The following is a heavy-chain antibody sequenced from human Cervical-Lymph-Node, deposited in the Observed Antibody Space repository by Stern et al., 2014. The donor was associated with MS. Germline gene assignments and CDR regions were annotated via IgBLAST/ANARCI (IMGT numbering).Heavy chain of an antibody. D-gene: IGHD3-22*01. Sequence: QVQLVQSGAEVKKPGASVKVSCKASGYTFTSYYMHWVRQAPGQGLEWMGIIKPSGGRTSYAQKFQGRVTMTRDTSTSTVYMELSSLRSEDTAVYYCARGRYYYDSSGSLYGMDVWGQGTTVTVSS. J-gene: IGHJ6*02. CDR3: ARGRYYYDSSGSLYGMDV. V-gene: IGHV1-46*03. CDR1: GYTFTSYY. CDR2: IKPSGGRT.